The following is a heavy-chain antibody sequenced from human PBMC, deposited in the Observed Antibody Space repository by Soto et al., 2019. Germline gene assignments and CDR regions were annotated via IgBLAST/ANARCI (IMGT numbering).Heavy chain of an antibody. V-gene: IGHV1-2*02. Sequence: QVQLVQSGAEVKKPGASVKVSCKASGYTFTGYYMHWVRQAPGQGLEWMGWINPNSGGTNYAQKFQGRVTMTEDTSTDTAYMELSSLRSEDTAVYYCATLLRDGYNSEPYYYYGMDVWGQGTTVTVSS. CDR3: ATLLRDGYNSEPYYYYGMDV. CDR1: GYTFTGYY. CDR2: INPNSGGT. J-gene: IGHJ6*02. D-gene: IGHD5-12*01.